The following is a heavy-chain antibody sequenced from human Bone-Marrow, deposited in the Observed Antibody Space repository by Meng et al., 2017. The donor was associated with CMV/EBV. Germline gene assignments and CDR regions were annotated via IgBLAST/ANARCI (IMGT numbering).Heavy chain of an antibody. J-gene: IGHJ5*02. CDR1: GGSINTYY. CDR3: ARGLVGTIYGHLKWFKP. D-gene: IGHD1-26*01. V-gene: IGHV4-59*01. CDR2: IYDIWHT. Sequence: SETLSLTCTVSGGSINTYYWTWIRQPPGRGLEWIGYIYDIWHTNYNPSLKSRVTISVDTSKNQFPLSLTSVTAADTAMYYCARGLVGTIYGHLKWFKPWGQGPLVPVSS.